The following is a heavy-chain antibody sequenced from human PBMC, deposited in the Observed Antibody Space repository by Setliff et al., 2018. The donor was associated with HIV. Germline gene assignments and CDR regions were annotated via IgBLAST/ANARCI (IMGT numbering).Heavy chain of an antibody. Sequence: SETLSLTCTVSGGSISSYYWSWIRQPPGKGLEWIGYIYYSGSTNYNPSLKSRVTISVDTSKNQFSLQLNSVTAADTAVYYCARDMTYYFDSSGSFGWFDPWGQGTLVTVSS. D-gene: IGHD3-22*01. CDR2: IYYSGST. CDR1: GGSISSYY. CDR3: ARDMTYYFDSSGSFGWFDP. J-gene: IGHJ5*02. V-gene: IGHV4-59*12.